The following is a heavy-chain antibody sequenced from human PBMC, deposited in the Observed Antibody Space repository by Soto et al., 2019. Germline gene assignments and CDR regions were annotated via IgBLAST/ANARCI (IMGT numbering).Heavy chain of an antibody. D-gene: IGHD3-16*02. J-gene: IGHJ4*02. CDR3: ARLGRFGGVIVIKPRGFGVDY. CDR2: IYYSRST. Sequence: PSETLSLSCTCSGCPLSWYYLGWVRQPPGKGLEGIGSIYYSRSTYYNPSLKSRVTISVDTSKNQFSLKLSSVTAADTAVYYCARLGRFGGVIVIKPRGFGVDYWGQGTLVTVSS. CDR1: GCPLSWYY. V-gene: IGHV4-39*01.